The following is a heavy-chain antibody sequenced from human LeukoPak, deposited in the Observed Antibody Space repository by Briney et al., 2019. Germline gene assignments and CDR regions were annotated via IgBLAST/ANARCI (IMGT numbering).Heavy chain of an antibody. Sequence: GGSLRLSCAASGFTFSSYEMNWVRQAPGKGLEGVSYISSSGSTIYYADSVKGRFTISRDNAKNPLYLQMNSLRAEDTAVYYCANSIAAAGYYMDVWGKGTTVTISS. D-gene: IGHD6-13*01. J-gene: IGHJ6*03. CDR2: ISSSGSTI. V-gene: IGHV3-48*03. CDR3: ANSIAAAGYYMDV. CDR1: GFTFSSYE.